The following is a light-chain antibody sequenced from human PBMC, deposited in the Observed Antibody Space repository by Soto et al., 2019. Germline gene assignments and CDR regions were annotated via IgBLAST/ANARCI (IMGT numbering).Light chain of an antibody. CDR1: QSISSW. CDR2: DAS. V-gene: IGKV1-5*01. CDR3: QQYNSYSPRT. J-gene: IGKJ1*01. Sequence: DLQMTQSPSTLSASVGDRVTITCRASQSISSWLAWYQQKPGKAPKLLIYDASSLESGVPSRFSGSGSGTEFTLTISSLQPDDFATYYCQQYNSYSPRTFGQGTKVEIK.